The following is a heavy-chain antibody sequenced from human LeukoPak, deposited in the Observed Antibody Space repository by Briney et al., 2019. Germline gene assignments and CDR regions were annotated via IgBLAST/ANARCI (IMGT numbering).Heavy chain of an antibody. CDR1: GFTFSSHA. V-gene: IGHV3-21*06. CDR2: ISSSSGYI. CDR3: ARVPSDY. J-gene: IGHJ4*02. Sequence: KSGGSLRLSCAASGFTFSSHAMSWVRQAPGKGLEWVSSISSSSGYIYYADSVKGRFTISRDNAKNSLYLQMNSLRAEDTAVYYCARVPSDYWGQGTLVTVSS.